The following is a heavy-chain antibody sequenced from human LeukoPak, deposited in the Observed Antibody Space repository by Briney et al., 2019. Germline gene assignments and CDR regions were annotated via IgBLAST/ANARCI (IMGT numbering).Heavy chain of an antibody. J-gene: IGHJ4*02. D-gene: IGHD3-22*01. CDR2: IYTSGST. Sequence: SSETLSLTCTVSGGSISSYYWSWVRQPAGKGLEWIGRIYTSGSTNYNPSLKSRVTMSVDTSKNQFSLKLSSVTAADTAVYYCARTNYYYDSSGYFVYYFDYWGQGTRVTVSS. CDR1: GGSISSYY. V-gene: IGHV4-4*07. CDR3: ARTNYYYDSSGYFVYYFDY.